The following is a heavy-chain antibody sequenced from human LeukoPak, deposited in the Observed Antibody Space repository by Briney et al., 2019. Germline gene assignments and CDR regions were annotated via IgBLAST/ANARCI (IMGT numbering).Heavy chain of an antibody. J-gene: IGHJ3*02. CDR3: AGEGDEEQQHKSI. Sequence: PGGSLRLSCAASGFTFSSYWMNWVRQAPGKGLEWVANIKEDGSEKYYVDSVKGRFTISRDNAKNSLYLQMNSLRAEDTAVYYCAGEGDEEQQHKSIWGQGTKVTVSS. CDR2: IKEDGSEK. V-gene: IGHV3-7*01. D-gene: IGHD6-13*01. CDR1: GFTFSSYW.